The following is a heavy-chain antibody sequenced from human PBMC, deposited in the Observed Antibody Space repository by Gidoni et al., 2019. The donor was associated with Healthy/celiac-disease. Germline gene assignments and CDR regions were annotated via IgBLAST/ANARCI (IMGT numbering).Heavy chain of an antibody. D-gene: IGHD3-22*01. V-gene: IGHV3-7*01. CDR2: RKQDGSEK. Sequence: EVQLVESGGGLVQPGGSLRLSCAASGFTFSSYWMSWVRQAPGKGLEWVANRKQDGSEKYLVDSVKGRFTISRDNAKNSLYLQMNSLRAEDTAVYYCASTVTMRGLVYFDYWGQGTLVTVSS. CDR3: ASTVTMRGLVYFDY. J-gene: IGHJ4*02. CDR1: GFTFSSYW.